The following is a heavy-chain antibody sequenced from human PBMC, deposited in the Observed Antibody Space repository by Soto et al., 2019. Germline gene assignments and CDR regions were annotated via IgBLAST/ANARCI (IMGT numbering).Heavy chain of an antibody. CDR1: GFTFSGYA. J-gene: IGHJ6*02. CDR3: AKCGSPAIGDRYYYGMDV. Sequence: EVQLLESGGGLAQPGGSLRLSCVASGFTFSGYAMSWVRQAPGRRLEWVSGIVGGGGNTYYADSVKGRFTISRDNSKNTLYLQMNGLRADDTAIYYCAKCGSPAIGDRYYYGMDVWGQGTTVIVSS. V-gene: IGHV3-23*01. CDR2: IVGGGGNT. D-gene: IGHD2-2*01.